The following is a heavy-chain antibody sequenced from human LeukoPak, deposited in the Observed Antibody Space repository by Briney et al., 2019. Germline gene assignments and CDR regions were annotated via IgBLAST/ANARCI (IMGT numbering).Heavy chain of an antibody. V-gene: IGHV4-39*01. CDR2: IYYSGNT. D-gene: IGHD2-15*01. CDR1: GGSISSSTYH. CDR3: ARHSSPHAGSSSWYDF. J-gene: IGHJ5*01. Sequence: SETLSLTCTVSGGSISSSTYHWGWIRQPPGKGLEWIGSIYYSGNTYYNPSLKSRVTISVDTSKNQFSVKLSSVTAADTAVYYCARHSSPHAGSSSWYDFWGRGTLVTVSS.